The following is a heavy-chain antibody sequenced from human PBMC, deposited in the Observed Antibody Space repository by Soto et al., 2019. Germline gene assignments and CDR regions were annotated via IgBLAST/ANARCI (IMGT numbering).Heavy chain of an antibody. D-gene: IGHD2-2*01. Sequence: PSETLSLTCTVSGASTSSSYSWGWVRQPPGKGLEWIATFYYSENTHYNPSLKSRVTISVDTSKNQFSLILTSVTAADTAVYYCARLGGHCSSSSCFGFYVMDVWGQGTTVTVSS. CDR2: FYYSENT. V-gene: IGHV4-39*01. CDR3: ARLGGHCSSSSCFGFYVMDV. J-gene: IGHJ6*02. CDR1: GASTSSSYS.